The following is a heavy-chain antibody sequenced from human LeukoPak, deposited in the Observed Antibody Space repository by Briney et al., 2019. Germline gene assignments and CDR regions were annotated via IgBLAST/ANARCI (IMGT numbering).Heavy chain of an antibody. Sequence: GGSLRLSCAASGFIFSSYAMSWVRQAPGKGLEWVSAISGSGGSTYYADSVKGRFTISRDNSKNTLYLQMNSLRAEDTAVYYCAKEVYYYDSSGYWDWGQGTLVTVSS. V-gene: IGHV3-23*01. CDR3: AKEVYYYDSSGYWD. CDR2: ISGSGGST. D-gene: IGHD3-22*01. CDR1: GFIFSSYA. J-gene: IGHJ4*02.